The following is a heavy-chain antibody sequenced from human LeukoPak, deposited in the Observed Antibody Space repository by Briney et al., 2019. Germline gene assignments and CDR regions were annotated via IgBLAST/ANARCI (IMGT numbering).Heavy chain of an antibody. D-gene: IGHD3-10*01. CDR2: INSDGSST. Sequence: GGSLRLSCAASGFTFSSYWMHWVRQAPGKGLVWVSGINSDGSSTKYVDSVKGRFTISRDNAKNTLYLQMDSLGGEDTAVYYCARGQGHGFDIWGQGTLVTVSS. V-gene: IGHV3-74*01. J-gene: IGHJ4*02. CDR3: ARGQGHGFDI. CDR1: GFTFSSYW.